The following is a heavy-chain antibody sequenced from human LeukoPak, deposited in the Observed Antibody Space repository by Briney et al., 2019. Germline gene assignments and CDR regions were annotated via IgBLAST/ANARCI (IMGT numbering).Heavy chain of an antibody. Sequence: GGSLRPSCAASGFTFSSYAMSWVRQAPGKGLEWVSAISGSGGSTYYADSVKGRFTISRDNSKNTLYLQMNSLRAEDTAVYYCAKDITIFGVQLGDYWGQGTLVTVSS. CDR3: AKDITIFGVQLGDY. D-gene: IGHD3-3*01. CDR2: ISGSGGST. CDR1: GFTFSSYA. V-gene: IGHV3-23*01. J-gene: IGHJ4*02.